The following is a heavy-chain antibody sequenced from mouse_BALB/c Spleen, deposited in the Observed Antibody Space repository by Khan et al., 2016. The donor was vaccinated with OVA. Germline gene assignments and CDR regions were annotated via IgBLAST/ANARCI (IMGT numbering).Heavy chain of an antibody. Sequence: QIQLVQSGPELKKPGETVKISCKASGYTFTNYGMNWVKQAPGKGLKWMGWINTYTGEPTYADDFKGRFAFSLETSASTAYLQINNLKNECTAKYFCARKYYRYDGMDYWGQGTSVTVSS. CDR1: GYTFTNYG. D-gene: IGHD2-14*01. J-gene: IGHJ4*01. V-gene: IGHV9-3-1*01. CDR2: INTYTGEP. CDR3: ARKYYRYDGMDY.